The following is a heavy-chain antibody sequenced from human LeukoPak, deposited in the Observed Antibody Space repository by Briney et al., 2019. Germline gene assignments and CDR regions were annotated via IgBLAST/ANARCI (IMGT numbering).Heavy chain of an antibody. D-gene: IGHD4-17*01. CDR2: IRYDGSNK. V-gene: IGHV3-30*02. CDR3: AKLSGAYGDSRDY. CDR1: GFTFSSYG. J-gene: IGHJ4*02. Sequence: GGSLRLSCAASGFTFSSYGMHWVRQAPGKGLEWVAFIRYDGSNKYYADSVKGRFTISRDYSKNTLYLQVNSLRPEDTAVYYCAKLSGAYGDSRDYWGQGTLVTVTS.